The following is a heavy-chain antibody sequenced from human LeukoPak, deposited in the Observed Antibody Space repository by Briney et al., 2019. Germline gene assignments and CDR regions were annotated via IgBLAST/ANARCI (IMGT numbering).Heavy chain of an antibody. CDR1: GFSFSSYA. CDR2: ISHDGNRR. D-gene: IGHD5-12*01. V-gene: IGHV3-30*04. J-gene: IGHJ4*02. CDR3: ARDDGDGYNSLDY. Sequence: GGSLRLSCAASGFSFSSYAIHWVRQAPGKGLECMAVISHDGNRRYYADSVKGRFTISRDNSKNALYLQMNSPRGEDTAVYYCARDDGDGYNSLDYWGQGTLVIVSS.